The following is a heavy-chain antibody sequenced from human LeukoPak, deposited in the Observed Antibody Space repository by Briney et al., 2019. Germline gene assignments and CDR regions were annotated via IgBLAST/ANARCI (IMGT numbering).Heavy chain of an antibody. J-gene: IGHJ4*02. D-gene: IGHD5-24*01. CDR2: INPNSGGT. V-gene: IGHV1-2*06. Sequence: ASVKVSCKASGYTFTCYYMHWVRQAPGQGLEWMGRINPNSGGTNYAQKFQGRVTMTRDTSISTAYMELSRLRSDDTAVYYCARGLEMATISSVGWGQGTLVTVSS. CDR3: ARGLEMATISSVG. CDR1: GYTFTCYY.